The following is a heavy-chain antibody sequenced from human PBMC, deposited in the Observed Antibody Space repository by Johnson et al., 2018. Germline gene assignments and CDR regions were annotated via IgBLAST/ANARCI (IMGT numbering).Heavy chain of an antibody. Sequence: QVQLVQSGAEVKKPGASVKVSCKASGYTFTSYDINWVRQATGQGLEWMGWMNPNSANTGYAQKFQGRVTMTRNTPISTAYMELSSLRSEDTAVYYCTRVSDYDFWSDTEPFQHWGQGTLVTVYS. CDR2: MNPNSANT. CDR1: GYTFTSYD. CDR3: TRVSDYDFWSDTEPFQH. V-gene: IGHV1-8*01. J-gene: IGHJ1*01. D-gene: IGHD3-3*01.